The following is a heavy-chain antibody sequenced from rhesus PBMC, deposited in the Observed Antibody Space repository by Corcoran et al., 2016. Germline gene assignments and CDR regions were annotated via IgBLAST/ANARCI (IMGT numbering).Heavy chain of an antibody. D-gene: IGHD2-15*01. Sequence: QLQLQESGPGLVKPSETLSLTCAVSGGSISGYWWSWIRQPPGKGLEWIGRIDSSGSTDYNPSLKSRVTISRDTSKNQFSLKLSSVTAADTAVYYCARDRGGGYFDYWGQGVVVTVSS. CDR2: IDSSGST. CDR1: GGSISGYW. V-gene: IGHV4-160*01. CDR3: ARDRGGGYFDY. J-gene: IGHJ6*01.